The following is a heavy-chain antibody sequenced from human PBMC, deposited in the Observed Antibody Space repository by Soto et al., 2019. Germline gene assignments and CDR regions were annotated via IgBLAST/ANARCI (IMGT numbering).Heavy chain of an antibody. J-gene: IGHJ4*02. CDR1: GFSLSSSGVG. D-gene: IGHD2-15*01. Sequence: QITLKESGPTLVKPTQTLTLTCTFSGFSLSSSGVGVGWIRQPPGKALEWLTFIYWDDDKRYSPSLKSRLTITKDISKKPVVLTLTNMDPVDTATYYCARLVVACITYYFDSWGQGTLLTVSS. CDR3: ARLVVACITYYFDS. CDR2: IYWDDDK. V-gene: IGHV2-5*02.